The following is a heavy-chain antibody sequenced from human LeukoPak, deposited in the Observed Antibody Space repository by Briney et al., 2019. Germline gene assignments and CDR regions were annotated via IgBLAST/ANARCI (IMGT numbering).Heavy chain of an antibody. Sequence: QAGGSLRLSCAASGLSISNDWMSWVRQAPGKGLEWVSVISGRGGSTYYADSVKGRFTISRDNSKNTLYLQMNSLRAEDTAVYYRATLWGDTSGYQNYDYWGQGTLVTVSS. CDR2: ISGRGGST. J-gene: IGHJ4*02. CDR1: GLSISNDW. D-gene: IGHD3-22*01. CDR3: ATLWGDTSGYQNYDY. V-gene: IGHV3-23*01.